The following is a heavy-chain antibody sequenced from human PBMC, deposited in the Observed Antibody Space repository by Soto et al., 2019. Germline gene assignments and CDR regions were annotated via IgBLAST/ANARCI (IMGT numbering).Heavy chain of an antibody. D-gene: IGHD5-18*01. J-gene: IGHJ6*02. CDR2: IRSKANSYAT. CDR3: TRHPGGYSYGTHGPYGMDV. Sequence: EVQLVESGGGLVQPGGSLKLSCAASGFTFSGSAMHWVRQASGKGLEWVGRIRSKANSYATAYAASVKGRFTISRDDSKNTAYLQMNSLKTEDTAVYYCTRHPGGYSYGTHGPYGMDVWGQGTTVTVSS. CDR1: GFTFSGSA. V-gene: IGHV3-73*02.